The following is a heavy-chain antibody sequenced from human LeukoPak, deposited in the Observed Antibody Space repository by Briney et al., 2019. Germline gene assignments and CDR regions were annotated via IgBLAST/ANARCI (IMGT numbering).Heavy chain of an antibody. CDR2: INHSGST. V-gene: IGHV4-34*01. D-gene: IGHD5-24*01. CDR1: GGSFSGYY. CDR3: ARTPRILQSYYFDY. Sequence: SETLSLTCAVYGGSFSGYYWSWIRQPPGKGLERIGEINHSGSTNYNPSLKSRVTISVDMSKNQFSLKLSSVTAADTAVYYCARTPRILQSYYFDYWGQGTLVTVSS. J-gene: IGHJ4*02.